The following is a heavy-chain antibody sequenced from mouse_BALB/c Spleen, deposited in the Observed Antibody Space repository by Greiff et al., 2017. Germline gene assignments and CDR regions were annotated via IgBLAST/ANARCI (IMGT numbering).Heavy chain of an antibody. V-gene: IGHV1-7*01. CDR2: INPSTGYT. CDR3: ARSGLRYFDV. D-gene: IGHD2-13*01. CDR1: GYTFTSYW. J-gene: IGHJ1*01. Sequence: QVQLQQSGAELAKPGDSVKMSCKASGYTFTSYWMHWVKQRPGQGLEWIGYINPSTGYTEYNQKFKDKATLTADKSSSTAYMQLSSLTSEDSAVYYCARSGLRYFDVWGAGTTVTVSS.